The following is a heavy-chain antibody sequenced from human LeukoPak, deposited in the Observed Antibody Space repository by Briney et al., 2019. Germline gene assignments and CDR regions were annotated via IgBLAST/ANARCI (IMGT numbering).Heavy chain of an antibody. Sequence: SETLSLTCTVSGGSISSHYWSWIRQPPGKGLEWIGYIYYSGSTNYNPSLKSRVTISVDTSKNQFSLKLSSVTAADTAVYYCARDQNGDYGPGFDIWGQGTMVTVSS. CDR1: GGSISSHY. J-gene: IGHJ3*02. V-gene: IGHV4-59*11. CDR2: IYYSGST. D-gene: IGHD4-17*01. CDR3: ARDQNGDYGPGFDI.